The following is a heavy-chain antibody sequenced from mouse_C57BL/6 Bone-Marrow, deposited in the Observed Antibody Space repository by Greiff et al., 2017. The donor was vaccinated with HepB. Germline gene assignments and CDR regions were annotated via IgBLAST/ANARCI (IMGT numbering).Heavy chain of an antibody. CDR2: IDPSDSYT. CDR3: ARWNYYCSSPYYYAMDY. V-gene: IGHV1-69*01. CDR1: GYTFTSYW. J-gene: IGHJ4*01. D-gene: IGHD1-1*01. Sequence: QVQLQQPGAELVMPGASVKLSCKASGYTFTSYWMHWVKQRPGQGLEWIGEIDPSDSYTNYNQKFKGKSTLTVDKSSSTAYMQLSSLTSEDSAVYYCARWNYYCSSPYYYAMDYWGQGTSVTVSS.